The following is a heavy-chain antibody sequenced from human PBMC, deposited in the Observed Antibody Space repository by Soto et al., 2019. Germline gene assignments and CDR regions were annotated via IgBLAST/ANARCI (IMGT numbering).Heavy chain of an antibody. V-gene: IGHV5-10-1*01. D-gene: IGHD2-2*01. Sequence: GESLKISCQGSGYSFTTYWISWVRQMPGKGLECMGRIDPTDSYTNYSPSFQGHVTISADKSISTAYLQWSSLKASDTAMYYCASSPRGYCSSTSCRELGNYYGMDVWGQGTTVTVSS. CDR2: IDPTDSYT. CDR1: GYSFTTYW. CDR3: ASSPRGYCSSTSCRELGNYYGMDV. J-gene: IGHJ6*02.